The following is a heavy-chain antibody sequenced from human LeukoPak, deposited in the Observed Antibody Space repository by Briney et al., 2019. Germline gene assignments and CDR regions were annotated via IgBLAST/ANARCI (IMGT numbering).Heavy chain of an antibody. D-gene: IGHD3-9*01. CDR3: AKDRRYFDWLLGGYFDY. CDR2: ISGSGGST. J-gene: IGHJ4*02. CDR1: GFTFSSYA. V-gene: IGHV3-23*01. Sequence: GGSLRLSCAASGFTFSSYAMSWVRQAPGKGLEWVSAISGSGGSTYYAGSVKGRFTISRDNSKNTLYLQMNGLRAEDTAVHYCAKDRRYFDWLLGGYFDYWGQGTLVTVSS.